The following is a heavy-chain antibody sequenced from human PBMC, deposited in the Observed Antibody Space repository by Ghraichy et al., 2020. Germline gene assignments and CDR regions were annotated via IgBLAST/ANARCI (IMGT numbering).Heavy chain of an antibody. D-gene: IGHD1-20*01. V-gene: IGHV4-59*08. J-gene: IGHJ4*02. Sequence: SETLSLTCTVSGGSISSYFWSWIRQPPGKGLEWIGDLHHSGSTNYNPSLKSRVTISIDTTKNQFSLKLRSVTAADTAVYCCARPGITGTTSPFDYWGQGTLVTVSS. CDR3: ARPGITGTTSPFDY. CDR1: GGSISSYF. CDR2: LHHSGST.